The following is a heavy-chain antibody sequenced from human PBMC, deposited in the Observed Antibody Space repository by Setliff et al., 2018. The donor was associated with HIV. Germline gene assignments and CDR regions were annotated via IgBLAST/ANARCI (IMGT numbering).Heavy chain of an antibody. Sequence: PSETLSLTCTVSGGSISSGGYYWSWIRQHPGKGLEWIGYIYYSGSTYYNPSLKSRVTISVDTSKNQFSLKLSSVTAADTAVYYCARARAYYDILTGYYGGAFDIWGQGTMVTVSS. D-gene: IGHD3-9*01. V-gene: IGHV4-31*03. J-gene: IGHJ3*02. CDR2: IYYSGST. CDR3: ARARAYYDILTGYYGGAFDI. CDR1: GGSISSGGYY.